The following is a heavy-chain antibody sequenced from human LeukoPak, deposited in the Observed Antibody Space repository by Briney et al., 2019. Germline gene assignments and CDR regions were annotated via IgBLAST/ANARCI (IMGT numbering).Heavy chain of an antibody. CDR2: IYYSGST. V-gene: IGHV4-39*07. Sequence: SETLSLTCTVSGGSISSSSYYWGWIRQPPGKGLEWIGSIYYSGSTYYNPSLKSRVTISVDTSKNQFSLKLSSVTAADTAVYYCARTQNTWRVNAFDIWGQGTMVTVSS. J-gene: IGHJ3*02. D-gene: IGHD5-18*01. CDR3: ARTQNTWRVNAFDI. CDR1: GGSISSSSYY.